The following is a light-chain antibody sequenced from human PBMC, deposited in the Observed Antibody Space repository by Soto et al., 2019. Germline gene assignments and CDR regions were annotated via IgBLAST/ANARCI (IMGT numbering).Light chain of an antibody. CDR3: QQYFSTPLT. CDR2: WAS. CDR1: QTVLYSGKNY. Sequence: DIVMTQSPDSLAVSVGERAAVNCKSSQTVLYSGKNYLAWFQQRQGQXXRXLIYWASTRESGVPDRFSGSGSATDLSLTITSLQPEDVEVYYCQQYFSTPLTFGGGTKVDIK. V-gene: IGKV4-1*01. J-gene: IGKJ4*01.